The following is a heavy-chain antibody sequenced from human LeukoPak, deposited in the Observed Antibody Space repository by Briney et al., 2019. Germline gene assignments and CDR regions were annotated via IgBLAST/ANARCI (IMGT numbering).Heavy chain of an antibody. J-gene: IGHJ5*02. D-gene: IGHD3-10*01. V-gene: IGHV1-18*01. Sequence: GASVKVSCKASGYTFTSYGISWVRQAPGQGLEWMGGISAYNGNTNYAQKLQGRVTMTTDTSTSTAYMELRSLRSDDTAVYYCARDPGSGSYYSYNWFDPWGQGTLVTVSS. CDR1: GYTFTSYG. CDR2: ISAYNGNT. CDR3: ARDPGSGSYYSYNWFDP.